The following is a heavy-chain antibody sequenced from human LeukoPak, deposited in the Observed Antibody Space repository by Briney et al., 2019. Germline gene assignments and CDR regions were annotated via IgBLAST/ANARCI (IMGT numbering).Heavy chain of an antibody. CDR2: ISAYNGNT. D-gene: IGHD3-22*01. Sequence: GASVKVSCKASGYTFTSYGISWVRQAPGQGLEWMGWISAYNGNTTYAQKLQGRVTMTTNTSTTTAYMELRSLRSDDTAVYYCARDEDPGGSYPYYYDSSGYYHLDYWGQGTLVTVSS. J-gene: IGHJ4*02. CDR1: GYTFTSYG. CDR3: ARDEDPGGSYPYYYDSSGYYHLDY. V-gene: IGHV1-18*01.